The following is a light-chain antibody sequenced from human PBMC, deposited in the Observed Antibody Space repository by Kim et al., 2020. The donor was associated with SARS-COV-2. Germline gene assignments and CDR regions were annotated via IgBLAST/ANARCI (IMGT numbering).Light chain of an antibody. CDR2: AAS. V-gene: IGKV1-27*01. J-gene: IGKJ1*01. CDR1: QGISNY. CDR3: QKNNSAPRT. Sequence: ASVGDRVTVACRASQGISNYLAWYQQKPGKVHKLLIYAASTLQSGVPSRFSGCGSGTDFTLTISSLQPEDVATYYCQKNNSAPRTFGQGTKVDIK.